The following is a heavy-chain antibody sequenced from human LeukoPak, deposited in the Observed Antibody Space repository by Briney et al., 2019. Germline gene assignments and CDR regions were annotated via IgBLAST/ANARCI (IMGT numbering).Heavy chain of an antibody. Sequence: ASVKVSCKASGYTFTGYYMHWVRQAPGQGLEWMGWINPNSGGTNYAQKFQGRVTMTRDTSISTAYMELSRLRSDDTAVYYCARGYCSGGSCYSVDYWGQGTLVTVSS. CDR3: ARGYCSGGSCYSVDY. D-gene: IGHD2-15*01. CDR2: INPNSGGT. V-gene: IGHV1-2*02. CDR1: GYTFTGYY. J-gene: IGHJ4*02.